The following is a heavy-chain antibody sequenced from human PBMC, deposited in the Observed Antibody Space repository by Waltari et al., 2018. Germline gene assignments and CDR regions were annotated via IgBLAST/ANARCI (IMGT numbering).Heavy chain of an antibody. D-gene: IGHD2-2*03. CDR2: VNSDGSRR. V-gene: IGHV3-74*01. CDR3: GTLEAVGS. Sequence: SPCWMHWVRQVPGKGLVWVSGVNSDGSRRNYADPVRGRFTISRDNARNTVHLQMNSLRAEDTAVYYCGTLEAVGSWGQGTLVTVSS. J-gene: IGHJ5*02. CDR1: SPCW.